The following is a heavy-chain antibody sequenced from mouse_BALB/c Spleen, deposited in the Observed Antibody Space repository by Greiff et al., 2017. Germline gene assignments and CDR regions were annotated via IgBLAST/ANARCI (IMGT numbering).Heavy chain of an antibody. CDR3: ARRGYYYGSSYGNYAMDY. D-gene: IGHD1-1*01. Sequence: EVKLVESGGGLVQPGGSRKLSCAASGFTFSSFGMHWVRQAPEKGLEWVAYISSGSSTIYYADTVKGRFTISRDNPKNTLFLQMTSLRSEDTAMYYCARRGYYYGSSYGNYAMDYWGQGTPVTVSS. CDR1: GFTFSSFG. CDR2: ISSGSSTI. J-gene: IGHJ4*01. V-gene: IGHV5-17*02.